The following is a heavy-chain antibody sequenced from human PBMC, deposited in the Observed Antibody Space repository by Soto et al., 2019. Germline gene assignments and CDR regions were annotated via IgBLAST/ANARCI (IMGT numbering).Heavy chain of an antibody. Sequence: QLQLQESGPGLVKPSETLSLTCTVSGGSISSSSYYWGWIRQPPGKGLEWIGSIYYSGSTYYNPSLKSRVTISVDTSKNQFSLKLSSVTAADTAVYYCARHPEGDSSGYYPQYFQHWGQGTLVTVSS. CDR1: GGSISSSSYY. J-gene: IGHJ1*01. V-gene: IGHV4-39*01. D-gene: IGHD3-22*01. CDR3: ARHPEGDSSGYYPQYFQH. CDR2: IYYSGST.